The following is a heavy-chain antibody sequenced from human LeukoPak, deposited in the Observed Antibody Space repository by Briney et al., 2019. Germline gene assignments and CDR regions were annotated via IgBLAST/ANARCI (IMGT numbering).Heavy chain of an antibody. D-gene: IGHD2-2*01. CDR3: ARGNDIVVVPAEYGGDWFDP. CDR2: IIPIFGTA. V-gene: IGHV1-69*01. J-gene: IGHJ5*02. Sequence: GSSVKVSCKASGGTFSSYAISWVRQAPGQGLKWMGGIIPIFGTANYAQKFQGRVTITADESTSTAYMELSSLRSEDTAVYYCARGNDIVVVPAEYGGDWFDPRGQGTLVTVSS. CDR1: GGTFSSYA.